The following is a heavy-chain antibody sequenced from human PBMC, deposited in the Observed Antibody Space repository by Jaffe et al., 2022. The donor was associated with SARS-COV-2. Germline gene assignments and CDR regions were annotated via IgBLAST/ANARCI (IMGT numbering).Heavy chain of an antibody. D-gene: IGHD3-10*01. CDR3: VKGSRGSYPYYFDS. CDR1: GFTFSSYA. V-gene: IGHV3-23*04. J-gene: IGHJ4*02. Sequence: EVQLVESGGGLVQPGGSLRLSCAASGFTFSSYAMSWVRQTPGKGLEWFSGISGGGSGTYYADSVKGRFTISRANSENTLYLQMDSLRAEDTAIYYCVKGSRGSYPYYFDSWGQGTLVTVSP. CDR2: ISGGGSGT.